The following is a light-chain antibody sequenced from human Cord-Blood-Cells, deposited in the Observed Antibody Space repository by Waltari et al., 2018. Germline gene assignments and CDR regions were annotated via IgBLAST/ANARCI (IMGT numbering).Light chain of an antibody. J-gene: IGLJ2*01. CDR1: SSDLGGFNY. CDR3: SSYTSSSTLV. V-gene: IGLV2-14*01. CDR2: DVS. Sequence: QSALTQPAPVSGSPGQSITISCTGPSSDLGGFNYVSWYQQHPGKAPKLLIYDVSNRPSGVSNRFSGSKSGNTASLTISGLQAEDEADYYCSSYTSSSTLVFGGGTKLTVL.